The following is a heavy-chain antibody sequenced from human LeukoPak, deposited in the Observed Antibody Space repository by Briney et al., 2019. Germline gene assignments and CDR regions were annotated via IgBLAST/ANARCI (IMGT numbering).Heavy chain of an antibody. J-gene: IGHJ5*02. CDR1: GGSISSYY. CDR3: ARLPVITSNWFDP. Sequence: SETLSLTCTVSGGSISSYYWSWIRQPPGKGLEWIGYIYYSGSTNYNPSLKSRVTISVDTSKNQFSLKLSSVTAADTAVYYCARLPVITSNWFDPWGQGTLVTVSS. V-gene: IGHV4-59*08. D-gene: IGHD4-11*01. CDR2: IYYSGST.